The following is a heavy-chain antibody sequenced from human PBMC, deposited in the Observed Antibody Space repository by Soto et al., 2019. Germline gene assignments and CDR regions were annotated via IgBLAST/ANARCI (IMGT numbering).Heavy chain of an antibody. V-gene: IGHV3-33*08. CDR2: IWYDGSNK. CDR1: GFTFSSYG. D-gene: IGHD6-19*01. CDR3: ATLALPDSSGWSGAFDI. Sequence: RLSCAASGFTFSSYGMHWVRQAPGKGLEWVAVIWYDGSNKYYADSVKGRFTISRDNSKNTLYLQMNSLRAEDTAVYYCATLALPDSSGWSGAFDIWGQGTMVTVSS. J-gene: IGHJ3*02.